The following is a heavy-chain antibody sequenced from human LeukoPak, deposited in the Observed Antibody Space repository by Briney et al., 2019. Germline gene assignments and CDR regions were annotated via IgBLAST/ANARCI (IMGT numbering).Heavy chain of an antibody. CDR3: AKGLTRIITMIVPTDAFDI. D-gene: IGHD3-22*01. V-gene: IGHV3-23*01. CDR2: ISGSGGST. CDR1: GFTFSSYA. Sequence: PGGSLRLSCAASGFTFSSYAMSWVRQAPGKGLEWVSAISGSGGSTYYADSVKGRFTISRDNSKNTLYLQMNSLRAEDTAVYYCAKGLTRIITMIVPTDAFDIWGQGTMVTVSS. J-gene: IGHJ3*02.